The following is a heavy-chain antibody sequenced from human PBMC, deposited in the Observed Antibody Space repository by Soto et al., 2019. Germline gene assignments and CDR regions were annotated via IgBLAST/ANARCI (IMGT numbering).Heavy chain of an antibody. CDR2: INHSGST. CDR1: GGSFSGYY. D-gene: IGHD3-3*01. V-gene: IGHV4-34*01. J-gene: IGHJ6*02. CDR3: ARGLPDEIFGVVTFYGMDV. Sequence: ASETLSLTCAVYGGSFSGYYWSWIRQPPGKGLEWIGEINHSGSTNYNPSLKSRVTISVDTSKNQFSLKLSSVTAADTAVYYCARGLPDEIFGVVTFYGMDVWGQGTTVTVSS.